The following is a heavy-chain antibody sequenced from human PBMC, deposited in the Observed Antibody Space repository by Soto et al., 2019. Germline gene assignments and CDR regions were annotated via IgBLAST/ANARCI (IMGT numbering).Heavy chain of an antibody. CDR2: INAGNGNT. Sequence: GASVKVSCKASGYTFTSYGISCVRQAPGQRLEWMGWINAGNGNTKYSQKFQGRVTITRDTSASTAYMGLSSLRSEDTAVYYCARSIVVVTAADYWGQGTLVTVSS. CDR3: ARSIVVVTAADY. V-gene: IGHV1-3*01. J-gene: IGHJ4*02. D-gene: IGHD2-21*02. CDR1: GYTFTSYG.